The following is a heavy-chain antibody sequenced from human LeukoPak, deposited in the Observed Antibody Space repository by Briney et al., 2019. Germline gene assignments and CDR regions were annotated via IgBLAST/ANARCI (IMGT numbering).Heavy chain of an antibody. J-gene: IGHJ4*02. CDR2: IYYSGST. D-gene: IGHD5-18*01. CDR3: ARGYSYGLPSDY. Sequence: PSETLSLTCTVSGGSISSYYWSWIRQPPGKGLEWIGYIYYSGSTNYNPSLKSRVTISVDTSKNQFSLKLSSVTAADTAVYYCARGYSYGLPSDYWGQGTLVTVFS. V-gene: IGHV4-59*01. CDR1: GGSISSYY.